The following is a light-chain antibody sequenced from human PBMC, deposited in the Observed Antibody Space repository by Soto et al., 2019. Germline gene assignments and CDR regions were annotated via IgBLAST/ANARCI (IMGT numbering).Light chain of an antibody. CDR2: DNN. V-gene: IGLV1-51*01. CDR3: ATWDTRLSVVL. Sequence: QSALTQPPSVSAAPGQKVTISCSGSSPNIGNNFVSWYQQFPGTAPKVLIYDNNKRPSAVPDRFSGSKSDTSATLDITGLQTGDEADYYCATWDTRLSVVLFGGGTKLTVL. J-gene: IGLJ2*01. CDR1: SPNIGNNF.